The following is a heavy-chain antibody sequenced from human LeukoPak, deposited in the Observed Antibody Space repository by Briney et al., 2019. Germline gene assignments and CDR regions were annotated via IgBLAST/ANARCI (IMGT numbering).Heavy chain of an antibody. CDR1: GYTFSSYD. J-gene: IGHJ4*02. CDR3: AKVAFLLRYFDWLLPTVDFDY. Sequence: GGSLRLSCAASGYTFSSYDMNWVRQAPGKGLEWVAVISYDGSNKYYADSVKGRFTISRDNSKNTLYLQMNSLRAEDTAVYYCAKVAFLLRYFDWLLPTVDFDYWGQGTLVTVSS. V-gene: IGHV3-30*18. D-gene: IGHD3-9*01. CDR2: ISYDGSNK.